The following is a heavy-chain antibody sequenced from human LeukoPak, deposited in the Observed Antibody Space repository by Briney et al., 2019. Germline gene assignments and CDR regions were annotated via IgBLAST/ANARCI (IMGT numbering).Heavy chain of an antibody. CDR2: FYNGVNT. CDR1: GFSVSNNY. Sequence: GGSLRLSCAASGFSVSNNYMSWVRQAPGKGLEWVSVFYNGVNTYYADSVKGRFTIFRDNSKNTLYLQMNNLRGEDTAVYYCVKVGGSGYYPDIWGQGTMVTVSS. CDR3: VKVGGSGYYPDI. D-gene: IGHD3-22*01. J-gene: IGHJ3*02. V-gene: IGHV3-66*01.